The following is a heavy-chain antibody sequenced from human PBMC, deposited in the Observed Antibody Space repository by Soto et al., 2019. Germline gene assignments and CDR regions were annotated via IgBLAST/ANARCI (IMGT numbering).Heavy chain of an antibody. CDR3: AKDKSSGEYSYYRYMDV. J-gene: IGHJ6*03. Sequence: EVLLVESGGGLVQPDRPLRLSCAASGFNFENYAMHWVRQAPGKGLEWVSGISWNSGQLDYAGSVRGRFTISRDNGKNSLCPHMNSLRPDDTALYFCAKDKSSGEYSYYRYMDVWGRGTTVIVSS. V-gene: IGHV3-9*01. D-gene: IGHD3-10*01. CDR1: GFNFENYA. CDR2: ISWNSGQL.